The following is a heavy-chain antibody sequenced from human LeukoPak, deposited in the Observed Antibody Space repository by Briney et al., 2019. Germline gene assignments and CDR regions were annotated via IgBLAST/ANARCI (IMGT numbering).Heavy chain of an antibody. CDR1: GFTVSSNS. CDR3: ARRAGAYSHPYDY. Sequence: GGSLRLSCTVSGFTVSSNSMSWVRRAPGKGLEWVSFIHSDNTHYSDSVKGRFTISRDNSKNTLYLQMNSLRAEDTAVYYCARRAGAYSHPYDYWGQGTLVTVSS. J-gene: IGHJ4*02. V-gene: IGHV3-53*01. CDR2: IHSDNT. D-gene: IGHD4/OR15-4a*01.